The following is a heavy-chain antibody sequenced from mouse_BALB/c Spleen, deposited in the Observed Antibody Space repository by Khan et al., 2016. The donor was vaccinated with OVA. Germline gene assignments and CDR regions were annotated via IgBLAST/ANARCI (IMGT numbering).Heavy chain of an antibody. CDR1: GFSLTDYG. D-gene: IGHD1-1*01. CDR3: ARDRSYIHRMFAY. J-gene: IGHJ3*01. Sequence: VQLQESGPGLVAPSQSLSITCTVSGFSLTDYGVNWVRQPPGKGLEWLGMIWGDGNTDYNSALNSRLSISKDNSKSHVFLKMKSLQTDDTTRYYCARDRSYIHRMFAYWGQGPLVTVSA. V-gene: IGHV2-6-7*01. CDR2: IWGDGNT.